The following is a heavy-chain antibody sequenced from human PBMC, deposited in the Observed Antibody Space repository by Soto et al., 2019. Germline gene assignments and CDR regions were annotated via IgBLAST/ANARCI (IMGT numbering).Heavy chain of an antibody. Sequence: SETLSLTCTVSGGSISSGGYYWSWIRQHPGKGLEWIGYIYYSGSTYYNPSLKSRVTISVDTSKNQFSLKLSSVTAADTAVYYCARKVVPGAPFDYWGQGTLVTVSS. CDR1: GGSISSGGYY. V-gene: IGHV4-31*03. CDR2: IYYSGST. J-gene: IGHJ4*02. D-gene: IGHD3-22*01. CDR3: ARKVVPGAPFDY.